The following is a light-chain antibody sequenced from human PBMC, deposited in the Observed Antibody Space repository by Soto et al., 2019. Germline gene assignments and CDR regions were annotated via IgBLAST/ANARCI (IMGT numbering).Light chain of an antibody. CDR2: GAS. Sequence: EIMLTQSPGTLSLSPGETATLSCGASQSVSSTYLAWYQQKPGQAPRLLIFGASSRATGIPDRFSGGGSGTDFSLPISRLEPDDFTVYCCQRYDASRWTLGEGTKVDIK. V-gene: IGKV3-20*01. CDR3: QRYDASRWT. J-gene: IGKJ1*01. CDR1: QSVSSTY.